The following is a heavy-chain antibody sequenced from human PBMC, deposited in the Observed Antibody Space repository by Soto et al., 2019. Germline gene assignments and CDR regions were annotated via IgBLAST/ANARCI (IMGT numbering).Heavy chain of an antibody. CDR2: IYHSGST. J-gene: IGHJ6*02. CDR3: ARDAKVDTGMGGYYYYPMDV. D-gene: IGHD5-18*01. V-gene: IGHV4-61*08. CDR1: GGSVNNGGYY. Sequence: PSETLSLTCTVSGGSVNNGGYYWSWIRQPPGKGLEWIGHIYHSGSTSCNPSLKSRVTISIDTSKNQFSLELSSVTAADTAVFYCARDAKVDTGMGGYYYYPMDVWGQGTTVTVSS.